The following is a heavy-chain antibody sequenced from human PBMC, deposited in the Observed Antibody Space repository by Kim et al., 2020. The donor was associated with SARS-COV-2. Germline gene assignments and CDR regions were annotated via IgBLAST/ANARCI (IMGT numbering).Heavy chain of an antibody. V-gene: IGHV3-23*01. CDR1: GFTFSSYA. J-gene: IGHJ4*02. CDR2: ISGSGGST. D-gene: IGHD3-22*01. CDR3: AKGIHYYDSSGQNYFDY. Sequence: GGSLRLSCAASGFTFSSYAMSWVRQAPGKGLEWVSAISGSGGSTYYADSVKDRFTISRDNSKNTLYLQMNSLRAEDTAVYYCAKGIHYYDSSGQNYFDYWGQGTLVTVSS.